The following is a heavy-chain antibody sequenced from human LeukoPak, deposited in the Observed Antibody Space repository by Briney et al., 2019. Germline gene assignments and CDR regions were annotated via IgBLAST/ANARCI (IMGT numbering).Heavy chain of an antibody. V-gene: IGHV3-74*01. CDR3: ATAGNYRFDY. D-gene: IGHD5-24*01. CDR2: INTDGTTT. Sequence: GGSLRLSCVVSEFTFSSLWMHWVRQAPGQGLVWVSRINTDGTTTNYADSVKGRFTISRDNAKNTLYLQMNSLRADDTAVYYCATAGNYRFDYWGQGTLVTVS. CDR1: EFTFSSLW. J-gene: IGHJ4*02.